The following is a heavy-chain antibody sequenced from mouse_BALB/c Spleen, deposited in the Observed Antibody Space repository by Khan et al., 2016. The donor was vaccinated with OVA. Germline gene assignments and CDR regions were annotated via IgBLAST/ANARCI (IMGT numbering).Heavy chain of an antibody. Sequence: QVQLKESGPGLVAPSQSLSITCTISGFSLTNYGVHWVRQPPGKGLEWLVVIWSDGSTTYNSPLKSRLTISKDNSKSQVFLKMNSLQTEDTAMYCCARQPYYHYNIMDYWGQGTSVTVSS. J-gene: IGHJ4*01. V-gene: IGHV2-6-1*01. CDR3: ARQPYYHYNIMDY. CDR1: GFSLTNYG. CDR2: IWSDGST. D-gene: IGHD2-10*01.